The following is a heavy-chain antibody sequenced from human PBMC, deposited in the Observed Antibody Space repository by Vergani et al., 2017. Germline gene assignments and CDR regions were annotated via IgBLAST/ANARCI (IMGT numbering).Heavy chain of an antibody. V-gene: IGHV3-30-3*01. CDR3: ARACGYYDSSGLYYFDY. CDR2: ISYDGSNK. Sequence: QVQLVESGGGVVQPGRSLRLSCAASGFTFSSYAMHWVRQAPGKGLEWVAVISYDGSNKYYAASVKGRFTISRDNSKNTLYLQMNSLRAEDTAVYYCARACGYYDSSGLYYFDYWGQGTLVTVSS. CDR1: GFTFSSYA. J-gene: IGHJ4*02. D-gene: IGHD3-22*01.